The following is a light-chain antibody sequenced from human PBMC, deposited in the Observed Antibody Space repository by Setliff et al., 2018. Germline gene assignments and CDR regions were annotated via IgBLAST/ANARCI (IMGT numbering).Light chain of an antibody. V-gene: IGLV1-44*01. CDR3: ASWDDNLSGWV. CDR2: RDN. Sequence: QSVLPQPPSASGTPGQRVTVSCSGNSSSIGRHSLSWYQQFPGTAPTLIIYRDNQRPSGVPARFSGSKSGTSASLAISGLQSEDEADYHCASWDDNLSGWVFGGGTKVTVL. CDR1: SSSIGRHS. J-gene: IGLJ3*02.